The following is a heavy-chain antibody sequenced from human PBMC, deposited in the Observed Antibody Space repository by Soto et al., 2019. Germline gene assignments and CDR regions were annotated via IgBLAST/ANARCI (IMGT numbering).Heavy chain of an antibody. CDR1: GFTFDTYG. V-gene: IGHV3-30-3*01. Sequence: GGSLRLSCVASGFTFDTYGIHWVRQVPGKGLQWVALISYEGSNTYYADSVRGRFTISRDNSKNTLYLQMNTLRPEDTGVYYCARVTPGNNLYYFSGLDFWGQGTSVTVSS. CDR2: ISYEGSNT. D-gene: IGHD1-1*01. J-gene: IGHJ6*02. CDR3: ARVTPGNNLYYFSGLDF.